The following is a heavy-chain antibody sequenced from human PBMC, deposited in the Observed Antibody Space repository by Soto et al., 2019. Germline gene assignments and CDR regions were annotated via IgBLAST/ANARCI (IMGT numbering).Heavy chain of an antibody. CDR1: GFTFNAAW. J-gene: IGHJ4*02. V-gene: IGHV3-15*01. D-gene: IGHD6-13*01. CDR3: TTGLAAAGTNY. Sequence: LRLSCAASGFTFNAAWMTWVRQAPGKGLEWVGRIKSKTDGGTTDFAAPVKGRFTVSRDDSKNTVYLQMNSLKIEDTAVYYCTTGLAAAGTNYWGQGTLVTVSS. CDR2: IKSKTDGGTT.